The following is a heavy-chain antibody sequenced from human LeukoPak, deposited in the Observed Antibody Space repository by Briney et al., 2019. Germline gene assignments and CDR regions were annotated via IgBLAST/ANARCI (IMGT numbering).Heavy chain of an antibody. D-gene: IGHD6-6*01. CDR3: AKYGTWYSSSPDIDY. V-gene: IGHV3-23*01. CDR2: ISGSGAST. Sequence: GGSLRLSCAGSGFTFSSYAMSWVRQAPGKGLEWVSAISGSGASTYYADSVKGRFTISRDNSKNTLYLHMNSLRAEDTAVYYCAKYGTWYSSSPDIDYWGQGTLVTVSS. J-gene: IGHJ4*02. CDR1: GFTFSSYA.